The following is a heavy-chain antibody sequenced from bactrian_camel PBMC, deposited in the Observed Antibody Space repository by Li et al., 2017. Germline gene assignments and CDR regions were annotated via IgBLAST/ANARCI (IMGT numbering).Heavy chain of an antibody. Sequence: HVQLVESGGGSVEVGGSLTLSCVASGDTIGRYCLGWFRQIPDKEREGVAGIESDGRTSYADSVKGRFTISRDVAENTLSLQMNSLRTEDTAMYYCATGGSWSGASPGIGYWGQGTQVTVS. CDR1: GDTIGRYC. D-gene: IGHD6*01. CDR3: ATGGSWSGASPGIGY. J-gene: IGHJ6*01. V-gene: IGHV3S55*01. CDR2: IESDGRT.